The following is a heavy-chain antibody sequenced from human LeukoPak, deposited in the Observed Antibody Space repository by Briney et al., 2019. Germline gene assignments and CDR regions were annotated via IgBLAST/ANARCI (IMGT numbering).Heavy chain of an antibody. D-gene: IGHD4-23*01. Sequence: GSLRLSCAASGFTFSSYAMSWVRQAPGKGLEWIGEINHSGSTNYNPSLKSRVTISVDTSKNQFSLKLSSVTAADTAVYYCARAVGYGGNPRGYFDYWGQGTLVTVSS. J-gene: IGHJ4*02. CDR1: GFTFSSYA. CDR3: ARAVGYGGNPRGYFDY. CDR2: INHSGST. V-gene: IGHV4-34*01.